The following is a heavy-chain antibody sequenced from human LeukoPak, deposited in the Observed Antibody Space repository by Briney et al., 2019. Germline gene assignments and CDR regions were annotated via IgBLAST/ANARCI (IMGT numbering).Heavy chain of an antibody. CDR3: AMASSTSSGWFDP. CDR1: GFTFSSYW. D-gene: IGHD2-2*01. V-gene: IGHV3-7*03. J-gene: IGHJ5*02. Sequence: GGSLRLSCAASGFTFSSYWMSWVRQAPGKGLEWVANIKQDGSEKYYVDSVKGRFTISRDNSKNTLYLQMNSLRAEDMAVYYCAMASSTSSGWFDPWGQGTPVTVSS. CDR2: IKQDGSEK.